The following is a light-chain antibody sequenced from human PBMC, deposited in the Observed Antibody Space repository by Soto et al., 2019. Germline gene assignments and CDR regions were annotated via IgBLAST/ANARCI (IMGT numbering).Light chain of an antibody. Sequence: QSVLTQPPSVSAAPGQTVTISCSGSSSNIGGNSVSWYQQLPGTAPKLLIYDNDKRPSGIPDRFSGSKSGPSATLDITGLQTGDEADYYCASWDSSLRAGVFGAGTKLTVL. CDR1: SSNIGGNS. CDR3: ASWDSSLRAGV. CDR2: DND. J-gene: IGLJ1*01. V-gene: IGLV1-51*01.